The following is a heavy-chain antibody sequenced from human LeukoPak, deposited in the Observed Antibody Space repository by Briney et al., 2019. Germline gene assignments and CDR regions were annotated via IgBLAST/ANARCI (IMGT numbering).Heavy chain of an antibody. J-gene: IGHJ4*02. CDR2: VHMSGST. CDR1: GDTINPYH. D-gene: IGHD2-15*01. V-gene: IGHV4-4*07. CDR3: ARDESSRDDSGGYDY. Sequence: SETLSLTCTVSGDTINPYHWTWIRQTAGKGLEWIGRVHMSGSTNYNPSLWSRVAISMDNSKNQFSLKVNSVTAADTGVYYCARDESSRDDSGGYDYWGQGTLVTVSS.